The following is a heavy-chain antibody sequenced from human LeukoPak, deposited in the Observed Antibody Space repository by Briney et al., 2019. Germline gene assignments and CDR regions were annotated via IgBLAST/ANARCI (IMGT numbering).Heavy chain of an antibody. J-gene: IGHJ4*02. CDR3: ARDPEEQWLFDY. V-gene: IGHV3-21*01. CDR1: GFTFSSYS. Sequence: GGSLRLSCAASGFTFSSYSMNWVGQAPGKGLEWVSSISSSSSYIYYADSVKGRFTISRDNAKNSLYLQMNSLRAEDTAVYYCARDPEEQWLFDYWGQGTLVTVSS. CDR2: ISSSSSYI. D-gene: IGHD6-19*01.